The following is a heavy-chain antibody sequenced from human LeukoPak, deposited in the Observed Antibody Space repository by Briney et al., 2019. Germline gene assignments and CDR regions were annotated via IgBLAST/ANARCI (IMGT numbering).Heavy chain of an antibody. V-gene: IGHV1-18*01. CDR1: GYTFTIYG. CDR2: ISSYNGNT. D-gene: IGHD2-15*01. Sequence: ASVKVSCKASGYTFTIYGISLVRQAPGQGLEWMGWISSYNGNTNYAQKLQGRVTMTTDTSTSTAYMELRSLRSDDTAVYYCARESCSGGSCYSSDNWSDPWGQGTLVTVSS. CDR3: ARESCSGGSCYSSDNWSDP. J-gene: IGHJ5*02.